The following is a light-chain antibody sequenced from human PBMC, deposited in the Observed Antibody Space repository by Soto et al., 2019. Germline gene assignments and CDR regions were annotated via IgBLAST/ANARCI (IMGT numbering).Light chain of an antibody. CDR2: WAS. J-gene: IGKJ1*01. V-gene: IGKV4-1*01. CDR1: QIILYSSNNKNC. CDR3: QQYCSTPWT. Sequence: DIVMTQSPDSLAVSLGERATINCKSSQIILYSSNNKNCLGWYQQKPGQPPKLLLYWASIRESGVPDRFSDSGSGTDFTLTISSLQAEDVAVYYCQQYCSTPWTFGQGTKVEVK.